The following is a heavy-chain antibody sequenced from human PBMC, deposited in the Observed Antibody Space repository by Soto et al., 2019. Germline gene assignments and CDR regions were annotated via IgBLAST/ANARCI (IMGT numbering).Heavy chain of an antibody. Sequence: EVQLLESGGGLVQPGGSLRLSCAASGFTFSGYDMSWVRHAPGKGLEWVSAISGSGGSTYYADSVKGRFTISRDNSKNTLYLQMNSLRAEDTAVYYCAKYGDITVTTRGEYYYYYYDMDVWGQGTTVTVSS. CDR1: GFTFSGYD. D-gene: IGHD4-17*01. CDR3: AKYGDITVTTRGEYYYYYYDMDV. CDR2: ISGSGGST. V-gene: IGHV3-23*01. J-gene: IGHJ6*02.